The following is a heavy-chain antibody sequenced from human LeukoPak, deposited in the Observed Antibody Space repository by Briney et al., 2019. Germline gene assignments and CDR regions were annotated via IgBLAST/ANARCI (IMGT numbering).Heavy chain of an antibody. J-gene: IGHJ4*02. Sequence: GASVKVSCKASGYTFTSYGISWVRQAPGQGLEWMGCISAYNGNTNYAQKLQGRVTMTTDTSTSTAYMELRSLRSDDTAVYYCARDGPPGRSGSLPPPNDYWGQGTLVTVSS. CDR1: GYTFTSYG. CDR3: ARDGPPGRSGSLPPPNDY. D-gene: IGHD3-10*01. CDR2: ISAYNGNT. V-gene: IGHV1-18*01.